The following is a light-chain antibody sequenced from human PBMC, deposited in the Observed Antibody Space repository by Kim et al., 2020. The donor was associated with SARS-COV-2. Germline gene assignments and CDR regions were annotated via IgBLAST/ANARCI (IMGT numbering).Light chain of an antibody. V-gene: IGLV2-8*01. CDR3: SSYAGDSTV. CDR2: EVS. J-gene: IGLJ2*01. CDR1: SSAIGAYHY. Sequence: PVQSVPISCTGTSSAIGAYHYVSWYQKHPGKAPKLMIYEVSERPSGVPDRFSGSKSGNTASLTVSGLQAEDEADYYCSSYAGDSTVFGGGTQLTVL.